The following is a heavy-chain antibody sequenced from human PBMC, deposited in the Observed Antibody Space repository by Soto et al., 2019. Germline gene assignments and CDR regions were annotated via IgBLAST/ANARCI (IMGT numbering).Heavy chain of an antibody. J-gene: IGHJ6*02. Sequence: PGESLKISCKGSGYRFTGYWIGWVRQMPGKGLEWMGIIYPGDSDTRYSPSFQGQVTISADKSLGTTYLQWSNLKASDTAMYYCGLIVEYYYGINVWGQGTTVTVSS. CDR1: GYRFTGYW. D-gene: IGHD2-21*01. V-gene: IGHV5-51*01. CDR3: GLIVEYYYGINV. CDR2: IYPGDSDT.